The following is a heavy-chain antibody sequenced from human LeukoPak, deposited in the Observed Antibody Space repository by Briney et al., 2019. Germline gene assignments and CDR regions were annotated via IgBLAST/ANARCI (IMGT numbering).Heavy chain of an antibody. J-gene: IGHJ4*02. CDR1: GYTFTSYY. Sequence: ASVKVSCKASGYTFTSYYMHWVRQAPGQGLEWMGIINPSGGSTSYAQKFQGRVTMTRDMSTSTVYMELSSLRSEDTAVYYCARVWFGELLVGPFDYWGQGTLVTVSS. CDR3: ARVWFGELLVGPFDY. CDR2: INPSGGST. V-gene: IGHV1-46*01. D-gene: IGHD3-10*01.